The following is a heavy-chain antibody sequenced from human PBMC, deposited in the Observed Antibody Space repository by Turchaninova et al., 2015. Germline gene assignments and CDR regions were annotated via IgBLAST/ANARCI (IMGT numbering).Heavy chain of an antibody. CDR1: XXXFSXRSSS. V-gene: IGHV4-39*01. D-gene: IGHD5-24*01. Sequence: QLQLQEXGXGLXXPSETXSLTXXVSXXXFSXRSSSWGWIRQPPGKGLEWIVSIYYSGSTYYNPSLKSRVTISVDTSKNQFSLKLSSVTAADTAVYYCARLKEGWLQLRLDSYYFDYWGQGTLVTVSS. CDR3: ARLKEGWLQLRLDSYYFDY. J-gene: IGHJ4*02. CDR2: IYYSGST.